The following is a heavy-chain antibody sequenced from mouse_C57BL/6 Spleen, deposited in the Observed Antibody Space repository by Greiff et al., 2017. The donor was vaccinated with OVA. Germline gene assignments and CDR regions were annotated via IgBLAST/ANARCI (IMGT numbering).Heavy chain of an antibody. V-gene: IGHV1-82*01. CDR3: ASSPGGAMDY. Sequence: VQLKESGPELVKPGASVKISCKASGYAFSSSWMNWVKQRPGKGLEWIGRIYPGDGDTNYNGKFKGKATLTADKSSSTAYMQLSSLTSEDSAVYFCASSPGGAMDYWGQGTSVTVSS. CDR2: IYPGDGDT. CDR1: GYAFSSSW. J-gene: IGHJ4*01.